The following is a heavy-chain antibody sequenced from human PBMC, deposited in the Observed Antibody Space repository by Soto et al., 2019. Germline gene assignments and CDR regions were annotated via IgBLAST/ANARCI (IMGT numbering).Heavy chain of an antibody. J-gene: IGHJ6*02. CDR2: INHSGST. V-gene: IGHV4-34*01. CDR3: ARSPQLRLGGYYGMDV. CDR1: GGSFSGYY. Sequence: SETLSLTCAVYGGSFSGYYWSWIRQPPGKGLEWIGEINHSGSTNYNPSLKSRVTISVDTSKNQFSLKLSSVTAADTAVYYCARSPQLRLGGYYGMDVWGQGTTVTVSS. D-gene: IGHD2-2*01.